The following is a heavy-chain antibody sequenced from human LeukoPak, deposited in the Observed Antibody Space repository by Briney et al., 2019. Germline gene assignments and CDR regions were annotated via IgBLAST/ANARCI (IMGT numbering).Heavy chain of an antibody. V-gene: IGHV3-30-3*01. CDR2: ISYDGSNK. D-gene: IGHD2-2*01. Sequence: TGGSLRLSCAAPGFTFSTYAMHWVRQAPGKGLEWVAVISYDGSNKYYADSVKGRFTISRDNSKNTLYLQMNSLRAEDTAVYYCARDRIVVVPAAMEVAYWGQGTLVTVSS. CDR3: ARDRIVVVPAAMEVAY. J-gene: IGHJ4*02. CDR1: GFTFSTYA.